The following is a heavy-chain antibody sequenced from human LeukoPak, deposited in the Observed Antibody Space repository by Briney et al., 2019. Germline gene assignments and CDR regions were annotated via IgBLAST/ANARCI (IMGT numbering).Heavy chain of an antibody. CDR1: GYSISSGYY. Sequence: SETLSLTCTVSGYSISSGYYWGWIRQPPGKGLEWIGSIYHSGSTCYNPSLKSRVTISVDTSKNQFSLKLSSVTAADTAVYYCAKDLTASITIFGVVIRERTYYYYMDVWGKGTTVTVSS. CDR2: IYHSGST. V-gene: IGHV4-38-2*02. CDR3: AKDLTASITIFGVVIRERTYYYYMDV. D-gene: IGHD3-3*01. J-gene: IGHJ6*03.